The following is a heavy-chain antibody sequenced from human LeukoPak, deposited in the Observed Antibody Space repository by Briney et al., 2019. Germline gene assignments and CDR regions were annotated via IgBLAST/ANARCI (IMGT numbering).Heavy chain of an antibody. J-gene: IGHJ5*02. CDR1: GGTFSSYT. CDR2: IIPILGIA. V-gene: IGHV1-69*04. Sequence: GASVKVSCKASGGTFSSYTISWVRQAPGQGLEWMGRIIPILGIANYAQKLQGRLTITADKSTSTAYMELSSLRSEDTAVYYCARDHNDFWSGQGDPWGQGTLVTVSS. CDR3: ARDHNDFWSGQGDP. D-gene: IGHD3-3*01.